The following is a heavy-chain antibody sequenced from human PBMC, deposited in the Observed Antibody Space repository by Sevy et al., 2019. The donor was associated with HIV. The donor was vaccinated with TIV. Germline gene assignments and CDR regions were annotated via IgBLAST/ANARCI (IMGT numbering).Heavy chain of an antibody. CDR1: GYSFTNYW. CDR3: ARRSSGAIWYFDL. D-gene: IGHD3-10*01. CDR2: IYPGDSDT. J-gene: IGHJ2*01. Sequence: GESLKISCKGSGYSFTNYWIAGVRQMPGKGLEWMGIIYPGDSDTRYNPSFQGQVTISADKSMNTAYLQWGSLKASDTAMYYCARRSSGAIWYFDLWGRGTLVTVSS. V-gene: IGHV5-51*01.